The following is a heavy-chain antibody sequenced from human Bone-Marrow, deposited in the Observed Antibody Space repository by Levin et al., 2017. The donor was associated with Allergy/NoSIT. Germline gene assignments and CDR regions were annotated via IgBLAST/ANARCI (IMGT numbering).Heavy chain of an antibody. D-gene: IGHD6-13*01. CDR1: GFTFSAYA. CDR3: ARDRAAAGSSPFDH. V-gene: IGHV3-30*09. J-gene: IGHJ4*02. Sequence: GGSLRLSCGASGFTFSAYAMHWVRQAPGKGLEWVSLITYDGATKYADSVKGRFAVSRDNSKNTLYLQMNTLRLGDTAMYYCARDRAAAGSSPFDHWGQGTLVTVSS. CDR2: ITYDGAT.